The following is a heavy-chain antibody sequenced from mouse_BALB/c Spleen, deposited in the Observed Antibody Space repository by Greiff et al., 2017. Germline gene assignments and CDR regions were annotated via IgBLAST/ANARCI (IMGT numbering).Heavy chain of an antibody. Sequence: VKLVESGAELVRPGASVTLSCKASGYTFTDYEMHWVKQTPVHGLEWIGAIDPETGGTAYNQKFQGKATLPADKSSSTAYIELRSLTSEDSAVYYCTRGLSGDAMDYWGQGTSVTVAS. CDR1: GYTFTDYE. CDR2: IDPETGGT. J-gene: IGHJ4*01. CDR3: TRGLSGDAMDY. D-gene: IGHD3-1*01. V-gene: IGHV1-15*01.